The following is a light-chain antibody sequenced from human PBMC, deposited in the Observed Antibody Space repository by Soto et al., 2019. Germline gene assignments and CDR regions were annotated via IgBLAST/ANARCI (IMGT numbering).Light chain of an antibody. CDR1: SSDVGGSGL. CDR2: EGF. J-gene: IGLJ2*01. CDR3: CSYAGRSTWDVV. V-gene: IGLV2-23*01. Sequence: QSALTRPASLSGSPGQSITISCTGTSSDVGGSGLVSWYQFHPGKAPKLLIFEGFKRPSGISNRFSGSKSGSTASLTISGLQAEDEADYYCCSYAGRSTWDVVFGGGTQLTVL.